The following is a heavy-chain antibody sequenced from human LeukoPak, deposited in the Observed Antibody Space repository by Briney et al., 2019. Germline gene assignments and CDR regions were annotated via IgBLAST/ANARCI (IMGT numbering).Heavy chain of an antibody. Sequence: SETLSLTCTVSGGSISTDSYHWSWIRQPAGKGLEWIGRIYASGSTNYNPSLKSRVTISVDTSKNQFSLKLSSVTAADTAVYYCARLRGWFGGAPYGMDVWGQGTTVTVSS. CDR1: GGSISTDSYH. J-gene: IGHJ6*02. CDR2: IYASGST. D-gene: IGHD3-10*01. CDR3: ARLRGWFGGAPYGMDV. V-gene: IGHV4-61*02.